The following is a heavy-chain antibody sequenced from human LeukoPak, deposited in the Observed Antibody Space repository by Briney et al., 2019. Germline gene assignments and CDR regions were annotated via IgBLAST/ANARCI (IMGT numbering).Heavy chain of an antibody. D-gene: IGHD1-1*01. CDR3: AKSLFTSATGTGRAFHI. J-gene: IGHJ3*02. Sequence: GGSLRLSCAASGFSFSAYPMGWVRQAPGKGLQWLSGISASGDVTFHADRVKGRFAISRDNSKNALYLQMTGLRAGDTAEYYCAKSLFTSATGTGRAFHIWGQGTMVTVSS. CDR2: ISASGDVT. CDR1: GFSFSAYP. V-gene: IGHV3-23*01.